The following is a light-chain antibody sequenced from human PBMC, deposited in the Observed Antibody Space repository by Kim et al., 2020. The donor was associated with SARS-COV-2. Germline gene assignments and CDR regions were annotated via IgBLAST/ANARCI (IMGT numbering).Light chain of an antibody. Sequence: QSVLTQPPSVSGTLGQSVTISCSGRASNIGTNIVSWFQQLPGTAPKLLVYNDRQRPSRFSDSKSGTSATLAISGLQSEDEGHYYCSTWDDNLNGRLFGGGTKLTVL. CDR3: STWDDNLNGRL. CDR1: ASNIGTNI. CDR2: NDR. V-gene: IGLV1-44*01. J-gene: IGLJ2*01.